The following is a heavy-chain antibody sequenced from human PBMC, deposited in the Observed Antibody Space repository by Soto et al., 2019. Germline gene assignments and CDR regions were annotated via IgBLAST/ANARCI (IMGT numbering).Heavy chain of an antibody. V-gene: IGHV1-18*04. CDR3: ARYQCSSSSCYTFFFDY. D-gene: IGHD2-2*02. CDR2: ISAYNGDT. CDR1: GYTFISYG. J-gene: IGHJ4*02. Sequence: VASVKVSCKASGYTFISYGISWVRQAPGQGLEWMGWISAYNGDTNYAQKLQGRVTMTTDTSTSTAYMELRSLRSDDTAVYYCARYQCSSSSCYTFFFDYWGQGTLVTVSS.